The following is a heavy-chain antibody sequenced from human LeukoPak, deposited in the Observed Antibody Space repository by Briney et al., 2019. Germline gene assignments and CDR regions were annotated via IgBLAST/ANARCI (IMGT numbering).Heavy chain of an antibody. V-gene: IGHV3-73*01. CDR1: GFTFSGSA. J-gene: IGHJ4*02. CDR2: IRSKANSYAT. Sequence: GRSLRLSCAASGFTFSGSAMHWVRQASGKGLEWVGRIRSKANSYATAYAASVKGRFTISRDDSKNTAYLQMNSLKTEDTAVYYCTSRGGDFDYWGQGTLVTVSS. CDR3: TSRGGDFDY. D-gene: IGHD1-26*01.